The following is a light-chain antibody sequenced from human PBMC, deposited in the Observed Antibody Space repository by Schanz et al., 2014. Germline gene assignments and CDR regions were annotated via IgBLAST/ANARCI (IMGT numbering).Light chain of an antibody. CDR2: WAS. CDR3: LQYYTTPFT. Sequence: DIVVTQSPDSLAVSLGERATINCKSSQSVFYNSNKKNYLAWYQQKPGQAPKLLLHWASTRESGVPERLSCSGSWKDFTLTISSLQAEDVAVYYCLQYYTTPFTFGPGTKVDIK. V-gene: IGKV4-1*01. J-gene: IGKJ3*01. CDR1: QSVFYNSNKKNY.